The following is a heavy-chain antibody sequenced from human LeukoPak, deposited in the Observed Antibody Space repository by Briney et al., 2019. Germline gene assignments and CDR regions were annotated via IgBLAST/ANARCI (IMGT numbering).Heavy chain of an antibody. CDR2: IRYDGSNK. Sequence: GGSLRLSCAASGFTFSSYGIHWVRQAPGKGLEWVAFIRYDGSNKYYADSVKGRFTISRDNSKNTLYLQMNSLRAEDTAVYYCAKDGSVGATIDYWGQGTLVTVSS. CDR3: AKDGSVGATIDY. J-gene: IGHJ4*02. V-gene: IGHV3-30*02. CDR1: GFTFSSYG. D-gene: IGHD1-26*01.